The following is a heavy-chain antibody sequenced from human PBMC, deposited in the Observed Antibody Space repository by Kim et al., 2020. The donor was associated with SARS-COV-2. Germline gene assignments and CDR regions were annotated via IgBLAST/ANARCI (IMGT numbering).Heavy chain of an antibody. CDR3: AKDHDDSSGYYYDAPDY. D-gene: IGHD3-22*01. V-gene: IGHV3-30*18. J-gene: IGHJ4*02. Sequence: GGSLRLSCAASGFTFSSYGMHWVRQATGRGLEWVALISYDASNKYYADSVKGRFTISRDNSKNTLYLQMNSLRAEDTAVYYCAKDHDDSSGYYYDAPDYWGQGTLVTVSS. CDR1: GFTFSSYG. CDR2: ISYDASNK.